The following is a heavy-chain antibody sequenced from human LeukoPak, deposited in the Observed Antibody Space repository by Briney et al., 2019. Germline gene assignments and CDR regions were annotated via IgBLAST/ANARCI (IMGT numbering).Heavy chain of an antibody. CDR2: IYYSGST. CDR3: ARATIAMALGIPADAFDI. D-gene: IGHD2-21*01. CDR1: GGSISSYY. Sequence: SETLSLTCTVSGGSISSYYWSWIRQPPGKGLEWIGYIYYSGSTNYNPSLKSRVTISVDRSKNQFSLKLSSVTATDTAVYYCARATIAMALGIPADAFDIWGQGTVVTVSS. J-gene: IGHJ3*02. V-gene: IGHV4-59*08.